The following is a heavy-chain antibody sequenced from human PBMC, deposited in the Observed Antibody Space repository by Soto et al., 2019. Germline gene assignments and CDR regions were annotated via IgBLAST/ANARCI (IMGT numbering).Heavy chain of an antibody. CDR2: ISGSGGST. V-gene: IGHV3-23*01. J-gene: IGHJ6*02. CDR3: AKERGYYYYYAMDV. D-gene: IGHD3-16*01. Sequence: GGSLSLSCVVSGFNFSSFAMSWVRQAQGKGLEWVSAISGSGGSTYYADTVKGRFTISRDNSKNTLYLQLNSLRAEDTAVYYCAKERGYYYYYAMDVWGQGTTVTGSS. CDR1: GFNFSSFA.